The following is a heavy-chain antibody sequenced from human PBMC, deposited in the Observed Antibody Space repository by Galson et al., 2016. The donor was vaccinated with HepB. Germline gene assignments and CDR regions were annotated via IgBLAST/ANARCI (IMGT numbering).Heavy chain of an antibody. CDR3: ATPLVGATDY. Sequence: SLRLSCAASGFTFDDYGMSWVRQAPGKGLEWVSGINWNGGSTGYADSVKGRFTITRDNAKNSLYLQMNSLGAEDTALYYCATPLVGATDYGGQGTLVTVSS. D-gene: IGHD1-26*01. J-gene: IGHJ4*02. V-gene: IGHV3-20*04. CDR1: GFTFDDYG. CDR2: INWNGGST.